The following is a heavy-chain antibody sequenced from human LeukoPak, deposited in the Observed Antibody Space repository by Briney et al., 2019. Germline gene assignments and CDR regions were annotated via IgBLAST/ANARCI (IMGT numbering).Heavy chain of an antibody. CDR2: ISSSGSTI. CDR1: GFTFSSYE. Sequence: GGSLRLSCAASGFTFSSYEMNWVRQAPGKGLEWVSYISSSGSTIYYADSVKGRFTISRDNAKNSLYLQMNSLRAEDTAVYYCARDDVSKTYYYDSSGYPGNFEYWGQGTLVTVSS. V-gene: IGHV3-48*03. D-gene: IGHD3-22*01. J-gene: IGHJ4*02. CDR3: ARDDVSKTYYYDSSGYPGNFEY.